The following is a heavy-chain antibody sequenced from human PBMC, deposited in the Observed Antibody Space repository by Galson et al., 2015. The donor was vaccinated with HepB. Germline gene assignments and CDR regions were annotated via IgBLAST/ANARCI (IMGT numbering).Heavy chain of an antibody. J-gene: IGHJ5*02. V-gene: IGHV5-10-1*01. CDR3: VRHCRVEEPLSWFDP. Sequence: QSGAEVKKPGESLRISCKGSGYSFTSYWISWVRQMPGKGLEWMGRIDPSDSYTNYSPSFQGHVTISADKSISTAYLQWSSLKASDTAMYYCVRHCRVEEPLSWFDPWGQGTLVTVSS. CDR2: IDPSDSYT. CDR1: GYSFTSYW. D-gene: IGHD1-26*01.